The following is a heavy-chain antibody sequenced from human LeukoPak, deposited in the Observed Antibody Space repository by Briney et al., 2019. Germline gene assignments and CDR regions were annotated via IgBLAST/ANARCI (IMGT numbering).Heavy chain of an antibody. V-gene: IGHV4-39*01. J-gene: IGHJ6*03. CDR3: ARIPYYTSYWGSLNYYYMDV. D-gene: IGHD3-16*01. Sequence: SETLSLTCTVSGGSISSSSYYWGWIRQPPGKGLEWIGSIYYSGSTYYNPSLKSRVTISVDTSKNQFSLKLSSVTAADTAVYYCARIPYYTSYWGSLNYYYMDVWGTGTTVTVSS. CDR2: IYYSGST. CDR1: GGSISSSSYY.